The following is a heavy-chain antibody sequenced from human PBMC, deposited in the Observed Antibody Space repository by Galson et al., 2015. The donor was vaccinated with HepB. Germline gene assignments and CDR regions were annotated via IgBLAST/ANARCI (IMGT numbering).Heavy chain of an antibody. Sequence: CAISGDSVSSNSAAWNWIRQSPSRGLEWLGRTYYRSKWYNDYAVSVKSRITINPDTSKNQFSLQLNSVTPEDTAVYYCARAVDVLLWFGERIAGAFDIWGQGTMVTVSS. D-gene: IGHD3-10*01. J-gene: IGHJ3*02. V-gene: IGHV6-1*01. CDR1: GDSVSSNSAA. CDR3: ARAVDVLLWFGERIAGAFDI. CDR2: TYYRSKWYN.